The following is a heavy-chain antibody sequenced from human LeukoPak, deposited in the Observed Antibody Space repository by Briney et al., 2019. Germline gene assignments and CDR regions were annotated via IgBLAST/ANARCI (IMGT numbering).Heavy chain of an antibody. CDR3: TRDRGYYYDSPATAYDY. Sequence: GGSLRLSCAASGFTFDDHAMHWVRQAPGKGLEWVSGISWNSAKMGYADSVKGRFTISRDNAKNSLFLQMNSLRAEDMAFYYCTRDRGYYYDSPATAYDYWGQGILVTVSS. V-gene: IGHV3-9*03. CDR2: ISWNSAKM. J-gene: IGHJ4*02. CDR1: GFTFDDHA. D-gene: IGHD3-22*01.